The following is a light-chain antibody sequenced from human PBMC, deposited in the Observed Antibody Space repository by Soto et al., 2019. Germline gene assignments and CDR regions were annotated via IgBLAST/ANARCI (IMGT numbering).Light chain of an antibody. CDR3: SSYAGSNNLGV. Sequence: QSVLTQPASVSGSPVQSITISCTGTSSDVGGYNYVSWYQQHPDKAPKLMIYEVIERPSGVPDRFSGSKSGNTASLTVSGLQAEDDADYYCSSYAGSNNLGVFGGGTKLTVL. CDR2: EVI. CDR1: SSDVGGYNY. J-gene: IGLJ3*02. V-gene: IGLV2-8*01.